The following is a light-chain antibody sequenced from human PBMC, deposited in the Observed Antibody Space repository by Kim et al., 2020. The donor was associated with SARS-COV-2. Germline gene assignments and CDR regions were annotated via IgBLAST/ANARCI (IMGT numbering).Light chain of an antibody. CDR2: GAS. CDR1: QSVSSS. CDR3: QQYNNWHPIT. J-gene: IGKJ5*01. V-gene: IGKV3-15*01. Sequence: SPGERSPLSCRASQSVSSSLAWYQQKPGQDPRLLIYGASTRATGIPARFSGSGSGTEFTLTISSLQSEDFAVYYCQQYNNWHPITFGQGTRLEIK.